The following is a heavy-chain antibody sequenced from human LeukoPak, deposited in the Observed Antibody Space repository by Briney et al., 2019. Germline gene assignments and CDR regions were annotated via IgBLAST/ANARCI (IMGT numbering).Heavy chain of an antibody. CDR2: INPNSGDT. V-gene: IGHV1-2*02. Sequence: ASVKVSCKASGYIFTGYYMYWVRQAPGQGLEWMGWINPNSGDTNYAQKFQGSVTMTRDTSISTAYMELSRLRSDDTAVYYCARADTIFGVVINDYWGQGTLVTVSS. CDR1: GYIFTGYY. J-gene: IGHJ4*02. CDR3: ARADTIFGVVINDY. D-gene: IGHD3-3*01.